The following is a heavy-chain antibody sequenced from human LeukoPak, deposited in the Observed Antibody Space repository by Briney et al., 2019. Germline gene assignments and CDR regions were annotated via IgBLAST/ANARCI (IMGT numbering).Heavy chain of an antibody. J-gene: IGHJ4*02. Sequence: PGGSLRLSCAASGFTVSSNYMSWVRQAPGKGLEWVSVIYSGGSTYYEDSVKGRFTISRDNSKNTLYLQMNSLRAEDTAVYYCARDCSGSYNYWGQGTLVTVSS. CDR3: ARDCSGSYNY. CDR1: GFTVSSNY. V-gene: IGHV3-53*01. D-gene: IGHD1-26*01. CDR2: IYSGGST.